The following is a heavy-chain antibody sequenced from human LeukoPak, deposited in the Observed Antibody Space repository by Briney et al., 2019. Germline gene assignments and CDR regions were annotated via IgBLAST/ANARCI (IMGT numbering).Heavy chain of an antibody. CDR2: ISSSSSYI. CDR1: GFTFSSYS. Sequence: PGGSLRLSCAASGFTFSSYSMNWVRQAPGKGLEWVSSISSSSSYIYYADSVKGRFTISRDNAKNSLYLQMNSLRAEDTAVYYCAIKDYGDFPYYGMGVWGQGTTVTVSS. D-gene: IGHD4-17*01. J-gene: IGHJ6*02. CDR3: AIKDYGDFPYYGMGV. V-gene: IGHV3-21*01.